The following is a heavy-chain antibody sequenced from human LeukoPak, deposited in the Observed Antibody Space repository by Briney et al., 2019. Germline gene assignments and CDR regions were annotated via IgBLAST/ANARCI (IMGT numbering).Heavy chain of an antibody. CDR2: INTDGRIT. J-gene: IGHJ4*02. V-gene: IGHV3-64*02. CDR1: GFSFRNYA. D-gene: IGHD1-26*01. Sequence: GGSLRLSCVASGFSFRNYAIRWVRQAPGKGLEYVSVINTDGRITYYADSVKGRFTISRDNSKNTAYLQMGSLRAEDMAVYYCTRDGGRLCDLDYWGEGALVTVSS. CDR3: TRDGGRLCDLDY.